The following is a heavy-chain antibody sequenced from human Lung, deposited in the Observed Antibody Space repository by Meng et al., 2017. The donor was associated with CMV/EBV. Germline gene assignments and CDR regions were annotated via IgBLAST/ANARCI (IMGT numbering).Heavy chain of an antibody. Sequence: GEXXKISCAASGFTFDNHAVHWVRQAPGKGLECVSLISWDGGSTSYEDSVKGRFTISRDNSKNSLFLQMNSLRPEDSALYYCAKDHDSSWRIMDVWGQGTTVTVSS. CDR1: GFTFDNHA. J-gene: IGHJ6*02. D-gene: IGHD3-22*01. V-gene: IGHV3-43D*03. CDR2: ISWDGGST. CDR3: AKDHDSSWRIMDV.